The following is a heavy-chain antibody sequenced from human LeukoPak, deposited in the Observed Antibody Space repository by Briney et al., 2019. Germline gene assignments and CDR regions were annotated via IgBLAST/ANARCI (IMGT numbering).Heavy chain of an antibody. CDR3: ARDRHYYDSSGYYHQPDYYYGMDV. CDR2: IKQDGSEK. V-gene: IGHV3-7*03. CDR1: GFTFSTYA. Sequence: GSLRLSCAASGFTFSTYAMSWVRQAPGKGLERVANIKQDGSEKYYVDSVKGRFTISRDNAKNSLYLQMNSLRAEDTAVYYCARDRHYYDSSGYYHQPDYYYGMDVWGQGTTVTVSS. D-gene: IGHD3-22*01. J-gene: IGHJ6*02.